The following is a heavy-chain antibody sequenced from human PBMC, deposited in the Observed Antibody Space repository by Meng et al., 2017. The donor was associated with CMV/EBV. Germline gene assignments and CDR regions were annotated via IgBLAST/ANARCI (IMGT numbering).Heavy chain of an antibody. CDR1: GFTFSSYS. CDR3: AREGYSGGLDY. J-gene: IGHJ4*02. V-gene: IGHV3-21*01. D-gene: IGHD6-13*01. CDR2: ISSSSSYI. Sequence: GESLKISCAASGFTFSSYSMNWVRQAPGKGLEWVSSISSSSSYIYYADSVKGRLTISRDNAKNSLYLQMNSLRAEDTAVYYCAREGYSGGLDYWGQGTLVTVSS.